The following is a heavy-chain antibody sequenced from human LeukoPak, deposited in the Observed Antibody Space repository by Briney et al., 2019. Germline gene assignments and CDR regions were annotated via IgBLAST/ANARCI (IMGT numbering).Heavy chain of an antibody. V-gene: IGHV1-18*01. Sequence: GAPVKVSCKASGYTFTSYGISWVRQAPGQGLEWMGWISAYNGNTNYAQKLQGRVTMTTDTSTSTAYMGLRSLRSDDTAVYYCARGYYDILTGSLFDYWGQGTLVTVSS. CDR1: GYTFTSYG. CDR3: ARGYYDILTGSLFDY. CDR2: ISAYNGNT. J-gene: IGHJ4*02. D-gene: IGHD3-9*01.